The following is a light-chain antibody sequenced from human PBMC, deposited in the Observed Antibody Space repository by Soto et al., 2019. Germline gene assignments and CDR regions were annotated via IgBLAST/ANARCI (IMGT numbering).Light chain of an antibody. CDR1: SSDVGIYNF. J-gene: IGLJ2*01. Sequence: QSALTQPASVSGSPGQSITISCTGTSSDVGIYNFVSWYQQHPGKAPKLMIYDVTNRPSGVSNRFSGSKSGNTASLTISGLQAEDEADYYCSSYTSSVTVIFGGGTKLTVL. CDR3: SSYTSSVTVI. CDR2: DVT. V-gene: IGLV2-14*01.